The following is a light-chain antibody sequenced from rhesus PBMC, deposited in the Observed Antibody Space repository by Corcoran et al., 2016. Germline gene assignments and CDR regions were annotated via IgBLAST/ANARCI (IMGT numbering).Light chain of an antibody. CDR3: LQHSKWPRT. CDR2: GAA. V-gene: IGKV3-24*01. Sequence: EIVMTQSPATLSLSPGERATLSCRASQSVSNTLAWYQTKPGQAPRLLIYGAAIRAPGSPDRVSGSGSGTDFTLTISSLEPEDVSVYYCLQHSKWPRTFGQGTKVEIK. J-gene: IGKJ1*01. CDR1: QSVSNT.